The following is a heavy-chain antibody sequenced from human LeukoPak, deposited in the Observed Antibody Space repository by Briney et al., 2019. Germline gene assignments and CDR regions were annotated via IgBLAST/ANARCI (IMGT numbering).Heavy chain of an antibody. V-gene: IGHV3-66*01. Sequence: GGSLRLSCAASGFTVSSNYMSWVRQAPGKGLEWVSVIYSGGSTYYADSVKGRFTISRDNSKNTLYLQMNSLRAEDTAVYYCAKGVYAFGGVIVNWGQGTLVTVSS. CDR3: AKGVYAFGGVIVN. CDR1: GFTVSSNY. D-gene: IGHD3-16*02. CDR2: IYSGGST. J-gene: IGHJ4*02.